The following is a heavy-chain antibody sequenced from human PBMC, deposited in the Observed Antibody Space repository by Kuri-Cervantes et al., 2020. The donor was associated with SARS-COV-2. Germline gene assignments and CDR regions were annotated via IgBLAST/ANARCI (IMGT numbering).Heavy chain of an antibody. V-gene: IGHV6-1*01. J-gene: IGHJ5*02. CDR2: TYYRSKWYN. CDR1: GDSVSNNIGA. Sequence: LRLSCAISGDSVSNNIGAWNWIRQSPERGLEWLGRTYYRSKWYNDYATSVQSRISINPDTSKNQFSLHLKSVIPEDTAVYYCAREVYCNGGSCYGDNWFDPWGQGTLVTVSS. D-gene: IGHD2-15*01. CDR3: AREVYCNGGSCYGDNWFDP.